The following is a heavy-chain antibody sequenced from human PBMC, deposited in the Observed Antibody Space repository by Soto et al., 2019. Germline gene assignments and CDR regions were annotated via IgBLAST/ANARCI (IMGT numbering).Heavy chain of an antibody. V-gene: IGHV1-8*01. J-gene: IGHJ5*02. CDR3: ARMPLLYCISTSCYANWFDP. Sequence: QVQLVQSGAEVKKPGASVKVSCKASGYTFTSYDINWVRQATGQGLEWMGWMNPNSGNTGYAQKFQGRVTMTRNTSISTAYMELGSLRSEDTAVYYCARMPLLYCISTSCYANWFDPWGQGTLVTVSS. D-gene: IGHD2-2*01. CDR1: GYTFTSYD. CDR2: MNPNSGNT.